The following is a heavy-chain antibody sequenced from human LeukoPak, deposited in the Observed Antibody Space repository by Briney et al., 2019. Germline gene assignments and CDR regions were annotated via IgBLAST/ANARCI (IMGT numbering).Heavy chain of an antibody. CDR3: AKDRWLGSSKYYFDY. CDR2: ISSSGSTI. V-gene: IGHV3-11*01. D-gene: IGHD3-10*01. J-gene: IGHJ4*02. CDR1: GFTFSDYY. Sequence: GGSLRLSCAASGFTFSDYYMSWIRQAPGKGLEWVSYISSSGSTIYYADSVKGRFTISRDNAKNSLYLQMNSLRAEDTAVYYCAKDRWLGSSKYYFDYWGQGTLVTVSS.